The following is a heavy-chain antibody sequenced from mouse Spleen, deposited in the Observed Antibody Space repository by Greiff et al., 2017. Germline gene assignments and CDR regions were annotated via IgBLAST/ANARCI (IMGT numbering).Heavy chain of an antibody. D-gene: IGHD4-1*01. Sequence: ESGPGLVKPSQSLSLTCSVTGYSITSGYYWNWIRQFPGNKLEWMGYISYDGSNNYNPSLKNRISITRDTSKNQFFLKLNSVTTEDTATYYCEANWDDFDYWGQGTTLTVSS. CDR1: GYSITSGYY. V-gene: IGHV3-6*01. CDR3: EANWDDFDY. J-gene: IGHJ2*01. CDR2: ISYDGSN.